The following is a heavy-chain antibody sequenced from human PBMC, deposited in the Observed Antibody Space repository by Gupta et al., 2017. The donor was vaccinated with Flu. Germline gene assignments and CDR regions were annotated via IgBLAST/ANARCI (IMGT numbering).Heavy chain of an antibody. CDR1: GFGFSSYD. CDR2: ISSGGITI. D-gene: IGHD3-16*02. V-gene: IGHV3-48*03. Sequence: SGFGFSSYDMNWVRQAPGKGLEWVSYISSGGITINYADSVKGRFTISRDNAKNSLYLQMNSLRADDKAVYYCAPYRAWRDPWGQGTLVTVSS. J-gene: IGHJ5*02. CDR3: APYRAWRDP.